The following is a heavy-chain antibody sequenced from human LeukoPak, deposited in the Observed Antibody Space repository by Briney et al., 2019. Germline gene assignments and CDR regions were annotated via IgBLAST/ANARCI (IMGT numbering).Heavy chain of an antibody. V-gene: IGHV3-7*01. Sequence: QPGGSLRLSCAASGFTFCDYWMTWVRQAPGKGLEWVANINEEGSQKYYVDPVKGRFTLSRDNAWNSLSLQMNSLRAEDTAVYYCVRESGFWTASGVGRPLDVWGKGTTVTVSS. CDR1: GFTFCDYW. J-gene: IGHJ6*04. CDR3: VRESGFWTASGVGRPLDV. CDR2: INEEGSQK. D-gene: IGHD3/OR15-3a*01.